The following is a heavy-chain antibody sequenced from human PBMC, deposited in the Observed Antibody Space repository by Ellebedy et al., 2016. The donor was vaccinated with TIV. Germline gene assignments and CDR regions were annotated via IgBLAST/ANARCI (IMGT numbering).Heavy chain of an antibody. CDR2: IYQDGSEK. Sequence: GGSLRLSCAVSGFSFRSYWMSWVRQAPGKGLEWVANIYQDGSEKNYVDSVKGRFTISRDNARNSLYLQMNSLRAEDTAVYYCATDGSYGDYRSPTHAFVFWGQGTMVSVAS. J-gene: IGHJ3*01. D-gene: IGHD4-17*01. CDR1: GFSFRSYW. V-gene: IGHV3-7*01. CDR3: ATDGSYGDYRSPTHAFVF.